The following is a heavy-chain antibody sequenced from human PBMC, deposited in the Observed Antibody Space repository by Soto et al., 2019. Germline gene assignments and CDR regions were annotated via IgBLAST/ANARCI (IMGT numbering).Heavy chain of an antibody. CDR1: GFTFSSYW. V-gene: IGHV3-7*05. Sequence: PGGSLRLSCAASGFTFSSYWMSWVRQAPGKGLEWVANIKQDGSEKYYVDSVKGRFTISRDNAKNSLYLQMNSLRSEDTAVYYCARDMGSYCSSTSCADYWGQGTLVTVSS. CDR3: ARDMGSYCSSTSCADY. D-gene: IGHD2-2*01. J-gene: IGHJ4*02. CDR2: IKQDGSEK.